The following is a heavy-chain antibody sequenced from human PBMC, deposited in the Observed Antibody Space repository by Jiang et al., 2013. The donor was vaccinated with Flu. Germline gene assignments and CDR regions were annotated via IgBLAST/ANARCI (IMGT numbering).Heavy chain of an antibody. CDR2: NSGGT. J-gene: IGHJ2*01. Sequence: NSGGTNYAQKFQGRVTMTRDTSISTAYMELSRLRSDDTAVYYCASGYYYDSIGYFDLWGRGTLVTVSS. V-gene: IGHV1-2*02. CDR3: ASGYYYDSIGYFDL. D-gene: IGHD3-22*01.